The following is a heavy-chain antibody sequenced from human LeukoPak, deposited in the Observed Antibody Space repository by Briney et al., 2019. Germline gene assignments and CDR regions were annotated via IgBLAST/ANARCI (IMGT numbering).Heavy chain of an antibody. CDR3: ARATYDSSGYYYVFDY. J-gene: IGHJ4*02. Sequence: SETLSLTCTVSGGSISSGSYYWSWIRQPPGKGLEWIGSIYHSGSTYYNPSLKSRVTISVDTSKNQFSLKLSSVTAADTAVYYCARATYDSSGYYYVFDYWGQGTLVTVSS. D-gene: IGHD3-22*01. V-gene: IGHV4-39*07. CDR1: GGSISSGSYY. CDR2: IYHSGST.